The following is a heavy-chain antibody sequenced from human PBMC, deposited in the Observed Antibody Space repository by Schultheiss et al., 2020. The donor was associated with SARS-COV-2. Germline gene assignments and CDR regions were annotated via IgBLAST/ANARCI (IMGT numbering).Heavy chain of an antibody. J-gene: IGHJ3*02. CDR3: ARSEWFGDAFDI. D-gene: IGHD3-10*01. Sequence: SQTLSLTCPVSGGSISSGSYYWSWIRQPAGKGLEWIGRIYTSGSTNYNPSLKSRVTISVDTSKNQFSLKLSSVTAADTAVYYCARSEWFGDAFDIWGQGTMVTVSS. CDR2: IYTSGST. V-gene: IGHV4-61*02. CDR1: GGSISSGSYY.